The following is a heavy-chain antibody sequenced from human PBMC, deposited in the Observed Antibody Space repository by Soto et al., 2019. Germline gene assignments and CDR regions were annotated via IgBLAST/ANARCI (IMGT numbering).Heavy chain of an antibody. Sequence: EVQLLESGGGLAQPGGSLRLSCVVSGFTFSSYAMSWVRQAPGKGLEWVSGISGTCDSTSSGDSVKGRFSISRDNSKNTLYLQMNSLRAKDTAVYYCAKGSDLWYDSGSGIFDYWGQGTLVTVSS. CDR1: GFTFSSYA. D-gene: IGHD1-26*01. J-gene: IGHJ4*02. V-gene: IGHV3-23*01. CDR2: ISGTCDST. CDR3: AKGSDLWYDSGSGIFDY.